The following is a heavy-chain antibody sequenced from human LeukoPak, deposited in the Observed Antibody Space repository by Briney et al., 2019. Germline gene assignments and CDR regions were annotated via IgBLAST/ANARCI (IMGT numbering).Heavy chain of an antibody. CDR1: GGSINNGAYY. CDR2: ISHDDNT. Sequence: SETLSLTCTVSGGSINNGAYYRRWIRRPAGKGLEWIGYISHDDNTYYNPSLKSRVAISIDRSKNQFSLKLNSVTAADTAVYYCARVVPIFGVIKRDWFDPWGQGTLVTVSS. J-gene: IGHJ5*02. V-gene: IGHV4-30-2*01. CDR3: ARVVPIFGVIKRDWFDP. D-gene: IGHD3-3*01.